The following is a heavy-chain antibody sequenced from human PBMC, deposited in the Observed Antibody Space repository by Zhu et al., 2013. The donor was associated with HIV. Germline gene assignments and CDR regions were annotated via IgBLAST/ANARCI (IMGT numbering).Heavy chain of an antibody. CDR1: GGAFSGYT. CDR2: IIPLFGTT. V-gene: IGHV1-69*01. J-gene: IGHJ5*02. CDR3: VKDTQNWFDP. Sequence: QVQLVQSGAEVKKPGSSVKVSCKASGGAFSGYTISWVQQAPGQGLEWMGVIIPLFGTTKYAQNFQGRVTMTADESTSTTYMELSSLSSEDTAVYYCVKDTQNWFDPWGQGTLVTVSS.